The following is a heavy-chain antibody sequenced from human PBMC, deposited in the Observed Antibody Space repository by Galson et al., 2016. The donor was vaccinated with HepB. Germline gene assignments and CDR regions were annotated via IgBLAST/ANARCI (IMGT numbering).Heavy chain of an antibody. CDR1: GGSIINYY. CDR3: AGFWERGFYYYGMDV. J-gene: IGHJ6*02. V-gene: IGHV4-59*01. D-gene: IGHD1-26*01. CDR2: AFHSGST. Sequence: TLSLTCSVSGGSIINYYWSWVRQPPGKGLEWIGYAFHSGSTNYNPSLKSRVAISMDTSKNQFSLKLSSVTAADTAVYFCAGFWERGFYYYGMDVWGQGNPGHRLL.